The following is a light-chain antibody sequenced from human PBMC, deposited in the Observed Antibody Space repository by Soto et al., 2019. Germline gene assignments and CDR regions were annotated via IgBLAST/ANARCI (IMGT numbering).Light chain of an antibody. V-gene: IGLV2-14*01. CDR1: RSDVGRYNY. CDR3: GSYTSTSTYV. Sequence: QSVLTQPASVSGSPGQSITISCTGTRSDVGRYNYVSWYQQHPGKAPKLMIYEVSNRPSGVSNRFSGSKSGITASLTISGRQAEDEADYYCGSYTSTSTYVFGTGTKLTVL. J-gene: IGLJ1*01. CDR2: EVS.